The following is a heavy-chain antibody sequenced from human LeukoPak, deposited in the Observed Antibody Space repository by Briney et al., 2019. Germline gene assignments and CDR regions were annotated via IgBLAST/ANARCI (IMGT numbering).Heavy chain of an antibody. D-gene: IGHD3-10*01. V-gene: IGHV3-30*02. CDR3: AKDLGELIPFDI. Sequence: PGGSLRLSCAASGFTFSSYSMNWVRQAPGKGLEWVAFIRYDGSNKYYADSVKGRFTISRDNSKNTLYLQMNSLRAEDTAVYYCAKDLGELIPFDIWGQGTMVTVSS. CDR1: GFTFSSYS. J-gene: IGHJ3*02. CDR2: IRYDGSNK.